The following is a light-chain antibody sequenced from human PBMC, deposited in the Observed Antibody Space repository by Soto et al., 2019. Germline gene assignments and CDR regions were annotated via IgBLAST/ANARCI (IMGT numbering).Light chain of an antibody. V-gene: IGKV3-15*01. CDR2: GAS. Sequence: EIVMTQSPATLSVSPGERATLSCRASQSVSSNLAWYQQKPGQAPRLLIYGASTRATGIPARFSGSGSGTEFTLSISSLQSEDFAVYYCQQYNNWRWTFDQATKVEIK. J-gene: IGKJ1*01. CDR1: QSVSSN. CDR3: QQYNNWRWT.